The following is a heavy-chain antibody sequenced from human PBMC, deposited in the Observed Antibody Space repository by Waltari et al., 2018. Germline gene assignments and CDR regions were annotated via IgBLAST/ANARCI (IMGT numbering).Heavy chain of an antibody. CDR1: GYSISSGYY. D-gene: IGHD4-17*01. Sequence: QVQLQESGPGLVKPSETLSLTCAVSGYSISSGYYWGWIRQPPGKGLEWIGSIYHSGSTYYNPSLKSRVTISVDTSKNQFSLKLSSVTAADTAVYYCARVRGGYGDYPEDWFDPWGQGTLVTVSS. J-gene: IGHJ5*02. V-gene: IGHV4-38-2*01. CDR3: ARVRGGYGDYPEDWFDP. CDR2: IYHSGST.